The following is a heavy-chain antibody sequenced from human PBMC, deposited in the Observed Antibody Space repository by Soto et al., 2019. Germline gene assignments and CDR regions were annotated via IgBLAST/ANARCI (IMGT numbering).Heavy chain of an antibody. J-gene: IGHJ3*02. D-gene: IGHD3-10*01. Sequence: EAQLVESGGGSVQPGESLRVSCEAVGIILENQWMHWVRQIPGKGLVWVARINGDGTRANYAEFARGRFTISRDNTQNMLYLQLNSLRGEDTGVYHCARGGAAGRGDAIDIWGPATTVAVSP. CDR2: INGDGTRA. CDR3: ARGGAAGRGDAIDI. V-gene: IGHV3-74*01. CDR1: GIILENQW.